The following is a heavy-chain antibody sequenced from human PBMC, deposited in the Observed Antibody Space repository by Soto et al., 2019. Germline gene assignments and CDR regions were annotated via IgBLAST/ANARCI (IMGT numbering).Heavy chain of an antibody. CDR3: ARYYDFWSGSWAFAI. Sequence: QVQLQESGPGLVKPAETLALTCTVSGCSISSYYWSCIRQPPGKGLEWIGYIYYSGSTNYNPSLKSRVTISVDPSQNQFSLKLSSVTAADTAVYYCARYYDFWSGSWAFAIWGQGTMVTVSS. D-gene: IGHD3-3*01. CDR2: IYYSGST. CDR1: GCSISSYY. J-gene: IGHJ3*02. V-gene: IGHV4-59*01.